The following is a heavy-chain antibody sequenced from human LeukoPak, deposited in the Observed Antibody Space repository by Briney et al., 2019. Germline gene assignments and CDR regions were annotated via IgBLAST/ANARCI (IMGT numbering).Heavy chain of an antibody. Sequence: GGSLRLSCAASGFTASSNYMSWVRQAPGKGLDWVSMIYSGGSTNYADSVKGRFTISRDSSKNTLYLQMNSLRAEDTAVYYCVTRLAWGQGTLVTVSS. J-gene: IGHJ5*02. CDR3: VTRLA. D-gene: IGHD3-16*01. CDR1: GFTASSNY. V-gene: IGHV3-53*01. CDR2: IYSGGST.